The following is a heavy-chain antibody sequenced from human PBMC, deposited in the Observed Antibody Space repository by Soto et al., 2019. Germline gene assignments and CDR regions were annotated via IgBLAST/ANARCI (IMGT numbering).Heavy chain of an antibody. V-gene: IGHV5-51*01. D-gene: IGHD5-18*01. Sequence: PGESLKISCKVSGDSFPSFWIGWVRQVPGKGLEWMGIIYPRDSDTRYSPSFQGLVTISADKSISTAYLQWNSLKASDTAVYYCARRGYSYGLDVWGQGTKVTVSS. CDR3: ARRGYSYGLDV. CDR2: IYPRDSDT. CDR1: GDSFPSFW. J-gene: IGHJ6*02.